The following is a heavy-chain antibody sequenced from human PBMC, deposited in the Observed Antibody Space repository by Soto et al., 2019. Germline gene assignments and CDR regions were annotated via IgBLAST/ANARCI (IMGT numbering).Heavy chain of an antibody. CDR1: GGSISSYY. V-gene: IGHV4-59*01. J-gene: IGHJ4*02. CDR3: ARDYYGSGSPPLGY. Sequence: PSETLSVTWTVSGGSISSYYWSWIRQPPGKGLEWIGYIYYSGSTNYNPSLKSRVTISVDTSKNQFSLKLSSVTAADTAVYYCARDYYGSGSPPLGYWGQGTLVTVSS. CDR2: IYYSGST. D-gene: IGHD3-10*01.